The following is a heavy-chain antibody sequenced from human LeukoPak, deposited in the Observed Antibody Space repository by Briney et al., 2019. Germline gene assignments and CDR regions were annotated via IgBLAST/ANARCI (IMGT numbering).Heavy chain of an antibody. V-gene: IGHV3-15*01. Sequence: GGSLRLSCAASGFTFSDYYMSWIRQAPGKGLEWVGRIKSKTDGGTTDYAAPVKGRFTISRDDSKNTLYLQMNSLKTEDTAVYYCTTQGTSGTGRVDFWGQGTLVTVSS. CDR3: TTQGTSGTGRVDF. CDR2: IKSKTDGGTT. J-gene: IGHJ4*02. CDR1: GFTFSDYY. D-gene: IGHD1/OR15-1a*01.